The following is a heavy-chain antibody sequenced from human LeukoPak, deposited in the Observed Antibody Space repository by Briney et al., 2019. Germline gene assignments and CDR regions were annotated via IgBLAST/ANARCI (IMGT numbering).Heavy chain of an antibody. D-gene: IGHD3-10*01. J-gene: IGHJ4*02. CDR3: ARETPYGSGSYPFDY. Sequence: SETLSLTCTVSGGSINSYYWSWIRQPPGKGLEWIGYIYYSGSTNYNPSLKSRVTISVHTSKNQFSLKLSSVTAADTAVYYCARETPYGSGSYPFDYWGQGILVTVSS. CDR1: GGSINSYY. CDR2: IYYSGST. V-gene: IGHV4-59*01.